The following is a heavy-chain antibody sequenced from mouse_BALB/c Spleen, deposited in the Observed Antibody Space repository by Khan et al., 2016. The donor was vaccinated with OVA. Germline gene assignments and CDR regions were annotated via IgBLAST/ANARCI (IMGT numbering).Heavy chain of an antibody. J-gene: IGHJ4*01. V-gene: IGHV3-2*02. CDR1: GYSTTSDYA. Sequence: EVQLQESGPGLVKPSQSLSLTCTVTGYSTTSDYAWNWIRQFPGNKLEWMGYISSSGSTNYNPALKSRISITRDTSKNQFFLQLNSVTTEDTTTYYCARDVSRYNYAMDYWGQGTSVTVSS. CDR3: ARDVSRYNYAMDY. CDR2: ISSSGST. D-gene: IGHD1-3*01.